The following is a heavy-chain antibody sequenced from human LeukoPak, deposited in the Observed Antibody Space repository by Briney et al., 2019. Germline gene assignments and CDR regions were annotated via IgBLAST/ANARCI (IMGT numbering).Heavy chain of an antibody. CDR3: ARDRSHYGLDY. Sequence: GGSLRLFCAASGFTFSDYYMSWIPQAPGKGLEWVSYIDSGSYTNYADSVKGRFTISRDNAKNSLYLQMDSLRGEDTAVYYCARDRSHYGLDYWGQGTLVTVSS. CDR2: IDSGSYT. V-gene: IGHV3-11*06. CDR1: GFTFSDYY. D-gene: IGHD3-16*01. J-gene: IGHJ4*02.